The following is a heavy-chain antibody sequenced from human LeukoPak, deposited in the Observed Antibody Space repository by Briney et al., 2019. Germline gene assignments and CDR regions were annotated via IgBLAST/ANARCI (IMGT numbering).Heavy chain of an antibody. J-gene: IGHJ6*02. CDR3: ARDLHRGSHGMDV. D-gene: IGHD4-11*01. CDR1: GDSVSSNSAA. V-gene: IGHV6-1*01. Sequence: PSQTLSLTCAISGDSVSSNSAAWNWIRQSPSRGLEWLGRTYYRSKWYNDYAVSVKSRITINPDTSKNQFSLKLSSVTAADTAVYYCARDLHRGSHGMDVWGQGTTVTVSS. CDR2: TYYRSKWYN.